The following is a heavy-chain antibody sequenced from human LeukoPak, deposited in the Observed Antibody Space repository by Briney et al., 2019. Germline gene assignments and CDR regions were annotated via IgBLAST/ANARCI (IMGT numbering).Heavy chain of an antibody. V-gene: IGHV3-7*05. D-gene: IGHD3-22*01. Sequence: GGSLRLSCATSGFTFSSYWMSWVRQAPGKGLEWVANIKKDGSEKYYVDSVKGRFTISRDNAKNSLSLQLNSLRAEDTAVYYCTRDHDSTPFDYWGQGALVTVSS. CDR1: GFTFSSYW. CDR3: TRDHDSTPFDY. CDR2: IKKDGSEK. J-gene: IGHJ4*02.